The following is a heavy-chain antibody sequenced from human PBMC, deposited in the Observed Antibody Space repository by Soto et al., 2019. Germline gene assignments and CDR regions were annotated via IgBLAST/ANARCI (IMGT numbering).Heavy chain of an antibody. Sequence: PSETLSLTCAVYGGSLSGYYWSWIRQPPGKGLEWIGEINHSGSTNYNPSLKSRVTISVDTSKNQFSLKLSSVTAADTAVYYCARGSGSSGWYTLWGQGTLVTVSS. CDR3: ARGSGSSGWYTL. CDR1: GGSLSGYY. D-gene: IGHD6-19*01. J-gene: IGHJ1*01. CDR2: INHSGST. V-gene: IGHV4-34*01.